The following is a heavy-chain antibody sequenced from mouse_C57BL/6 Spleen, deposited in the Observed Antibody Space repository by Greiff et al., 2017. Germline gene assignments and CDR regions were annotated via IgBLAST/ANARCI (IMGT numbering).Heavy chain of an antibody. CDR1: GFTFSSYA. CDR2: ISDGGSYT. D-gene: IGHD1-1*01. J-gene: IGHJ2*01. V-gene: IGHV5-4*01. Sequence: EVQVVESGGGLVKPGGSLKLSCAASGFTFSSYAMSWVRQTPEKRLEWVATISDGGSYTYYPDNVKGRFTISRDNAKNNLYLQMSHLKSEDTAMYYCARVSTVVAPHFDYWGQGTTLTVSS. CDR3: ARVSTVVAPHFDY.